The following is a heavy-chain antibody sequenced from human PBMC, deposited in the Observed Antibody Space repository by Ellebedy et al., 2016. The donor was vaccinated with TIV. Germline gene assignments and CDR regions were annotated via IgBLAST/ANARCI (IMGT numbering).Heavy chain of an antibody. CDR2: ISGSGEII. J-gene: IGHJ3*01. CDR3: AKSIVGANFLFAFDL. V-gene: IGHV3-23*01. Sequence: GESLKISCSASGFTFTRYAISWVRQAPGKGLEWVSSISGSGEIIDYADSVKGRFVISSDNSKNMVYLEMKSLRAEDTAVYYCAKSIVGANFLFAFDLWGQGTMVTVFS. CDR1: GFTFTRYA. D-gene: IGHD1-26*01.